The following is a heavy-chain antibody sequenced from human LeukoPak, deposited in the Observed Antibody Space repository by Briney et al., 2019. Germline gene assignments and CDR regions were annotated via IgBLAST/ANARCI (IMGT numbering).Heavy chain of an antibody. Sequence: PGGSLRLSCAASGFTFSNYYAHWVRQAPGKGLEWVAVMSYDGSKKYYADSVKGRFTISRDNSKNTLYLQMNSLRSEDTAVYYCAKAYGDNGGYFEHWGQGALVTVSS. CDR2: MSYDGSKK. D-gene: IGHD4-17*01. J-gene: IGHJ1*01. V-gene: IGHV3-30-3*01. CDR3: AKAYGDNGGYFEH. CDR1: GFTFSNYY.